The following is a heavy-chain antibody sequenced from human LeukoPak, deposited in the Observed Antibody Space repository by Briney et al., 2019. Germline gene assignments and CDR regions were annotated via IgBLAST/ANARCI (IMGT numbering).Heavy chain of an antibody. CDR3: ARRDYYDSSGYPNWFDP. CDR1: GFTFSSYS. D-gene: IGHD3-22*01. J-gene: IGHJ5*02. Sequence: GSLRLSCAASGFTFSSYSMKWVRQPPGKGLEWIEDINHSGSTNYNPSLKSRVTISVDTSKNQFSLKLSSVTAADTAVYYCARRDYYDSSGYPNWFDPWGQGTLVTVSS. CDR2: INHSGST. V-gene: IGHV4-34*01.